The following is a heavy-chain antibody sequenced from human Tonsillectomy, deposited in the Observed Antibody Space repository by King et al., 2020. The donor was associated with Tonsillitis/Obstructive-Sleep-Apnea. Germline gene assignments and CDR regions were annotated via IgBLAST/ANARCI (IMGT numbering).Heavy chain of an antibody. CDR1: GFTFSDYG. Sequence: HVQLVDSGGGVVRPGRSLRLSCAASGFTFSDYGMHWVRQAPGKGLEWVAVIWYDGNNKYYADSVKGRFTISRDNSKNTVYLQMNSLRAEDTAVYYCAKDLLMLAADWGQGTLVTVSS. CDR3: AKDLLMLAAD. J-gene: IGHJ4*02. V-gene: IGHV3-33*06. CDR2: IWYDGNNK. D-gene: IGHD3-16*01.